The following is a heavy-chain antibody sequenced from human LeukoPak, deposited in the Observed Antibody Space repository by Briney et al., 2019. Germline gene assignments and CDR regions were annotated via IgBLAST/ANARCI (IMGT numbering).Heavy chain of an antibody. V-gene: IGHV4-34*01. CDR2: INHSGST. Sequence: SETLSLTCAVYGGSFSGYYWSWIRQPPGKGLEWIGEINHSGSTNYNPSLKSRVTISVDTSKNQFSLKLSSVTAADTAVYYCARVRQDYYYYGMDVWGQGTTVTVSS. CDR1: GGSFSGYY. CDR3: ARVRQDYYYYGMDV. J-gene: IGHJ6*02. D-gene: IGHD4/OR15-4a*01.